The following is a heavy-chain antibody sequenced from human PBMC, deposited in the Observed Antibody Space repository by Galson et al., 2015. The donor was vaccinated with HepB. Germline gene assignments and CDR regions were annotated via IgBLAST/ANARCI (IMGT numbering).Heavy chain of an antibody. V-gene: IGHV1-69*04. J-gene: IGHJ4*02. D-gene: IGHD6-19*01. CDR1: GGTFSSYT. Sequence: SVKVSCKASGGTFSSYTISWVRQAPGQGLDWMGRIIPILGIANYAQKFQGRVTITADKSTSTAYMELSSLRSEDTAVYYCARDARTLAVAGNGGADYWGQGTLVTVSS. CDR3: ARDARTLAVAGNGGADY. CDR2: IIPILGIA.